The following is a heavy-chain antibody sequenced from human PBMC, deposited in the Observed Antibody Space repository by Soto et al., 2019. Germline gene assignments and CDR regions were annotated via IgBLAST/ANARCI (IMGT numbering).Heavy chain of an antibody. Sequence: EVQLLESGGGLVQPGGSLRLSCAASGFTFNNYAMTWVRQAPGKGLEWVSAISGGGDTTSYADSVKGRFTVSRDGSKNTLYQQMSSLRAEDTALDYCAKERGGSGSLTPRVDFWGQGTLVTVSS. D-gene: IGHD3-10*01. CDR3: AKERGGSGSLTPRVDF. CDR2: ISGGGDTT. J-gene: IGHJ4*02. CDR1: GFTFNNYA. V-gene: IGHV3-23*01.